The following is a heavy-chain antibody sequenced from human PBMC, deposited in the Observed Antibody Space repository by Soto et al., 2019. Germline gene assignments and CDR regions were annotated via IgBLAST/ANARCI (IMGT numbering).Heavy chain of an antibody. V-gene: IGHV3-23*01. CDR1: GFTFSRNA. CDR3: AKDLPNTIFGVVIIRHYGMDV. Sequence: GGSLRLSCSASGFTFSRNAMGWVRQAPGKGLEWVSAIIDDGGRAYYADSVKGRFTISRDNSKNTLYLQMNSLRAEDTAVYYCAKDLPNTIFGVVIIRHYGMDVWGQGTTVTVSS. CDR2: IIDDGGRA. J-gene: IGHJ6*02. D-gene: IGHD3-3*01.